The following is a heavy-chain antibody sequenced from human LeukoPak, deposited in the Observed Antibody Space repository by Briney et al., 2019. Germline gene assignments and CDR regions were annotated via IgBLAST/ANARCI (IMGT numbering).Heavy chain of an antibody. CDR2: IYYSGST. CDR3: ARAIAAAALDAFDI. V-gene: IGHV4-39*07. Sequence: PSETLSLTCTVSGGSISSSNYYWGWIRQPPGKGLEWIGTIYYSGSTYYTPSLKSRVTISVDTSKNQFSLKLSSVTAADTAVYYCARAIAAAALDAFDIWGQGTMVTVSS. D-gene: IGHD6-13*01. J-gene: IGHJ3*02. CDR1: GGSISSSNYY.